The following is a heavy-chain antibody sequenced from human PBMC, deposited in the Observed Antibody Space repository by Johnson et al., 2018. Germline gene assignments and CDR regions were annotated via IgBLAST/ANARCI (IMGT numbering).Heavy chain of an antibody. CDR2: ISGSSSAI. CDR3: ARKGFDDSQRGNYFPY. J-gene: IGHJ1*01. D-gene: IGHD3-10*01. V-gene: IGHV3-21*01. Sequence: VQLVQSGGGLVQPGGSLRLSCVASGFTFSSYWMNWVRQAPGKGLEWVSSISGSSSAIFYADSVKGRFTSSRDNPENSVYLQMTSLRAEDTAVYYCARKGFDDSQRGNYFPYWGRGTLVTVSS. CDR1: GFTFSSYW.